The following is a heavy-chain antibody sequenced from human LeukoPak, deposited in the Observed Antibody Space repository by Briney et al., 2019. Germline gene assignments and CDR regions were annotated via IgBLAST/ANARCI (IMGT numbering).Heavy chain of an antibody. D-gene: IGHD4-17*01. CDR2: INPSGGST. CDR1: GYIFTSYY. CDR3: ASGAGDYGDY. J-gene: IGHJ4*02. Sequence: ASVKVSCKAAGYIFTSYYMHWVRQAPGQGLEWLGIINPSGGSTSYAQKFQGRVTMTRDTSTSTVYMELSSLRSEDTAVYYCASGAGDYGDYWGQGTLVTVSS. V-gene: IGHV1-46*01.